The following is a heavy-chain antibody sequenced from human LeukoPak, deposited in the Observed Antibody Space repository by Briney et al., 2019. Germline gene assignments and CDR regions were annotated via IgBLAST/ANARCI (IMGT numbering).Heavy chain of an antibody. CDR3: AKAGVSVWYADY. CDR2: ISYDGSNK. J-gene: IGHJ4*02. CDR1: GFTFSSYG. Sequence: GGSLRLSCAASGFTFSSYGMHWVRQAPGKGLEWVAVISYDGSNKYYADSVKGRFTISRDNSKNTLYLQMNSLRAEDTAVYYCAKAGVSVWYADYWGQGTLVTVSS. D-gene: IGHD6-19*01. V-gene: IGHV3-30*18.